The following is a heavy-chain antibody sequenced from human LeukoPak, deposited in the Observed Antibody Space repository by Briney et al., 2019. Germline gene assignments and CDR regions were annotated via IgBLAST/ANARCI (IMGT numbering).Heavy chain of an antibody. J-gene: IGHJ1*01. D-gene: IGHD4/OR15-4a*01. Sequence: ASVKVSCKASGYTFTSYGISWVRQAPGQGLEWMGCISAYNGNTNYAQKLQGRVTLTTDTSTSTAYMELRSQRSDDTAVYYCARDSPPGLSAEYFQQWGQGTLVTVSS. CDR1: GYTFTSYG. V-gene: IGHV1-18*01. CDR2: ISAYNGNT. CDR3: ARDSPPGLSAEYFQQ.